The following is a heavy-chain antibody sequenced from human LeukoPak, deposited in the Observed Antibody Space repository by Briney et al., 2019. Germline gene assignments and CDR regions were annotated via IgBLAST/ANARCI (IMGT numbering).Heavy chain of an antibody. V-gene: IGHV1-18*01. CDR1: GYTFTSYG. Sequence: GASVKVSCKASGYTFTSYGISWVRQAPGQGLEWMGWISAYNGNTNYAQKLQGRVTMTTDTSTSTAYMELRSLRSDDTAVYYCALVRYYYDSSGYYKPKYYYYYMDVWGKGTTVTISS. J-gene: IGHJ6*03. CDR2: ISAYNGNT. CDR3: ALVRYYYDSSGYYKPKYYYYYMDV. D-gene: IGHD3-22*01.